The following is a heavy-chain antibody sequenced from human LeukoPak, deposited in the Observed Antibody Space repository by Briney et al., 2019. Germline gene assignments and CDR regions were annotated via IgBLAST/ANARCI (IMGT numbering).Heavy chain of an antibody. Sequence: GGSLRLSCAASGFTVSSNYMSWVRQAPGKGLEWVSVIYSGGSIYYADSVKGRFTISRDNSKNTLYLQMNSLRAEDTVVYYCARDSAEYYGMDVWGKGTTVTVSS. V-gene: IGHV3-53*01. CDR1: GFTVSSNY. D-gene: IGHD1-14*01. CDR2: IYSGGSI. J-gene: IGHJ6*04. CDR3: ARDSAEYYGMDV.